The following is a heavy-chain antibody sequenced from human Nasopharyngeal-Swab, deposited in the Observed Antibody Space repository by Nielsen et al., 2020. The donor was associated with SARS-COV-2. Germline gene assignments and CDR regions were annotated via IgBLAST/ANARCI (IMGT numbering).Heavy chain of an antibody. Sequence: LSLTCSASGFTFDDYAMHWVRQAPGKGLEWVSGISWNSGSIGYADSVKGRFTISRDNAKNSLYLQMNSLRAEDTALYYCTKVGAQDYYYMDVWGKGTTVTVSS. J-gene: IGHJ6*03. D-gene: IGHD1-26*01. CDR2: ISWNSGSI. CDR3: TKVGAQDYYYMDV. V-gene: IGHV3-9*01. CDR1: GFTFDDYA.